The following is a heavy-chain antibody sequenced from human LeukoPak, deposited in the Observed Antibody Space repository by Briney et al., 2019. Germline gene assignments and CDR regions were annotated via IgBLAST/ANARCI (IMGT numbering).Heavy chain of an antibody. CDR1: GYTFTSYY. Sequence: GASVKVSCKASGYTFTSYYMHWVRQAPGQGLEWMGIINPSGGSTSYAQKFQGRVTMTRDTSTGTVYMELRSLRYDDTAVYYCARDARVMGGRPSPPDYWGQGTLVTVSS. CDR3: ARDARVMGGRPSPPDY. V-gene: IGHV1-46*01. J-gene: IGHJ4*02. D-gene: IGHD3-16*01. CDR2: INPSGGST.